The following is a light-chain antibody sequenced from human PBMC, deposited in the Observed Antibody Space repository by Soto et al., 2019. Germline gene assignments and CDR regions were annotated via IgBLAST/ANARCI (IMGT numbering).Light chain of an antibody. CDR2: GAS. CDR1: QSVTSNY. V-gene: IGKV3-20*01. Sequence: EIWLTQSPGTLSLSPGERATLSCWASQSVTSNYLAWYQQKPGQAPRLLIFGASIRVTGIPERLIGSGYGTDLTITITRMETEDFEVYYCQHYVTKLTTFGQGTKVDIK. J-gene: IGKJ1*01. CDR3: QHYVTKLTT.